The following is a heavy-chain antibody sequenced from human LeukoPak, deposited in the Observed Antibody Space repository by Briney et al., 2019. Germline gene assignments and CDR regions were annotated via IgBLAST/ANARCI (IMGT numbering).Heavy chain of an antibody. D-gene: IGHD5-18*01. J-gene: IGHJ4*02. CDR3: ARAGYSYGKPFDY. V-gene: IGHV4-59*01. CDR1: GGSISSYY. Sequence: PSETLSLTCTVSGGSISSYYWSWIRQPPGKGLEWIGYIYYSGSTNYNPSLKSRVTISVDTSKNQFSLKLSSATAADTAVYYCARAGYSYGKPFDYWGQGTLVTVSS. CDR2: IYYSGST.